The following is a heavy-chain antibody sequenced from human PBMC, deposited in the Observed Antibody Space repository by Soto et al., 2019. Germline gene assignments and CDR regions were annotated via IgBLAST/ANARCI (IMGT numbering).Heavy chain of an antibody. J-gene: IGHJ4*02. Sequence: PSETLSLTCTVSGGSISSYYWSWIRQPPGKGLEWIGYIYYSGSTNYNPSLKSRVTISVDTSKNQFSLKLSSVTAADTAVYYCARGGYSSGWYYFDYWGQGTLVTVSS. V-gene: IGHV4-59*01. CDR3: ARGGYSSGWYYFDY. CDR1: GGSISSYY. D-gene: IGHD6-19*01. CDR2: IYYSGST.